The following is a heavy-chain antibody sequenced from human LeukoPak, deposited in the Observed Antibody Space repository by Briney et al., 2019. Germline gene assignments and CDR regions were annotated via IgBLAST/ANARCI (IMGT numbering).Heavy chain of an antibody. Sequence: GGSLRLSCAASGFTFDDYGMSWVRQAPGKGLEWVSGINSNGGSTGYADSVKGRFTISRDNAKNSLYLQMNSLRAEDTALYYCARTFYDISTGYYPTGYMDVWGKGTTVTVSS. CDR3: ARTFYDISTGYYPTGYMDV. CDR1: GFTFDDYG. V-gene: IGHV3-20*04. D-gene: IGHD3-9*01. CDR2: INSNGGST. J-gene: IGHJ6*03.